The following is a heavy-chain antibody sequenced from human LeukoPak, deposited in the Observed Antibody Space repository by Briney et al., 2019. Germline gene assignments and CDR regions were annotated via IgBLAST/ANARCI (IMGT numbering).Heavy chain of an antibody. D-gene: IGHD6-13*01. CDR3: ARDKIAASGTNGWFDP. CDR2: ISSSSSNI. Sequence: PGGSLRLSCVASGFTFSSFSMNWVRQVPGKGLEWVSSISSSSSNIYYADSVKGRFTISRDNAKTSLFLQMNSLRAEDTAVYYCARDKIAASGTNGWFDPWGQGTLVTVSS. V-gene: IGHV3-21*01. CDR1: GFTFSSFS. J-gene: IGHJ5*02.